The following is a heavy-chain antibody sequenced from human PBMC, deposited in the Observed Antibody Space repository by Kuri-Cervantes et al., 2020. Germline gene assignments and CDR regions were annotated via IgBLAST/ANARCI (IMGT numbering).Heavy chain of an antibody. V-gene: IGHV3-30*01. CDR2: ISYDGRQK. CDR1: GFNFSTSE. J-gene: IGHJ3*02. D-gene: IGHD6-19*01. CDR3: AREVAGTMGALDI. Sequence: GGSLRLSCAASGFNFSTSEMNWVRQAPGKGLEWVAVISYDGRQKYYADPVKGRFTITRDNSKNTVYLQMDSLRVADTSFYYCAREVAGTMGALDIWGQGTVVTVSS.